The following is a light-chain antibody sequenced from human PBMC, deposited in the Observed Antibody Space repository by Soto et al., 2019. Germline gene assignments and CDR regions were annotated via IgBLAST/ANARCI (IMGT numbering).Light chain of an antibody. CDR3: QQSYSSPS. V-gene: IGKV1-39*01. Sequence: DIQMTHSPSSLSASVGDRVTITCRASQSISSYLNWYQQKPGKAPKLLIYAASSLQSGVPSRFSGSGSGTDFTLTISSLQPEDFATYYCQQSYSSPSFGPGTKVDIK. CDR1: QSISSY. J-gene: IGKJ3*01. CDR2: AAS.